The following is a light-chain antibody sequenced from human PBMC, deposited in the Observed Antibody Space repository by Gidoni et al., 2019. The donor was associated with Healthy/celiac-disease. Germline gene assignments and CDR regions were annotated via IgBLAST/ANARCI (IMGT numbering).Light chain of an antibody. J-gene: IGKJ5*01. V-gene: IGKV3-20*01. Sequence: EIVLTQSPGTLSLSPGERATLSCRASQSVSSSYLACYQQKPGQAPRLLIYGASSRATGIPDRFSGSGSGTDFTLTISRLEPEDFAVYYCQQYGSSFSITFGQGTRLEIK. CDR1: QSVSSSY. CDR3: QQYGSSFSIT. CDR2: GAS.